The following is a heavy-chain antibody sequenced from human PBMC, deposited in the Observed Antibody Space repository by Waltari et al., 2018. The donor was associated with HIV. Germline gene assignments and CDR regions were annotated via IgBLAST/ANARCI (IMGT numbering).Heavy chain of an antibody. CDR1: GYTFTGHY. CDR3: ARGIITLAT. CDR2: IDPDRGGT. Sequence: QVQLVQSGPEVTQPGASVKVSCKASGYTFTGHYIHWVRQAPGQGLQWMGWIDPDRGGTKYAQKFQGRVTMTRDTSISTAYLDLSGLRSDDTAVYYCARGIITLATWGQGTLVTVSS. J-gene: IGHJ5*02. D-gene: IGHD3-16*01. V-gene: IGHV1-2*02.